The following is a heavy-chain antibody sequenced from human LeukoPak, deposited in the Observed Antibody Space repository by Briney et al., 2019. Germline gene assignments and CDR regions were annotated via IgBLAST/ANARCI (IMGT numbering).Heavy chain of an antibody. V-gene: IGHV1-2*04. D-gene: IGHD6-13*01. CDR3: ARDLDPGIAAAGLDP. CDR1: GYTFTGYY. J-gene: IGHJ5*02. CDR2: INPNSGGT. Sequence: ASVKVSCKASGYTFTGYYMHWVRQAPGQGLGWMGWINPNSGGTNYAQKFQGWVTMTRDTSISTAYMELSRLRSDDTAVYYCARDLDPGIAAAGLDPWGQGTLVTVSS.